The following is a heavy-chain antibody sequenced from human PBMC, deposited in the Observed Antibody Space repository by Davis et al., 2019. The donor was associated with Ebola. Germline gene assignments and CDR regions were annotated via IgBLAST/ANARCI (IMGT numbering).Heavy chain of an antibody. CDR1: GFTFSLFA. V-gene: IGHV3-23*01. J-gene: IGHJ6*02. Sequence: PGGSLRLSCAASGFTFSLFAISWVRQAPGKGLEWVSGISGSGSTYYADSVKGRFTFSRDNSKNTLYLQMNSLRAEDTAVYYCAKGSLYGSRSITAGVDVWGQGTTVTVSS. CDR2: ISGSGST. D-gene: IGHD4-17*01. CDR3: AKGSLYGSRSITAGVDV.